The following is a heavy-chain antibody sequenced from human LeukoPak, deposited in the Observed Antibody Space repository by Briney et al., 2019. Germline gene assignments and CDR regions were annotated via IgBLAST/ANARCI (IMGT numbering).Heavy chain of an antibody. CDR3: AKDKGAAASGFYDAFDI. V-gene: IGHV3-48*01. CDR1: GFTFSTYH. D-gene: IGHD6-13*01. J-gene: IGHJ3*02. Sequence: PGGSLRLSCAASGFTFSTYHMNWVRQAPGKGLEWISYISYNRRSIYYADSVKGRFTISRDNSKNTLYLQMNSLRAEDTAVYYCAKDKGAAASGFYDAFDIWGQGTMVTVSS. CDR2: ISYNRRSI.